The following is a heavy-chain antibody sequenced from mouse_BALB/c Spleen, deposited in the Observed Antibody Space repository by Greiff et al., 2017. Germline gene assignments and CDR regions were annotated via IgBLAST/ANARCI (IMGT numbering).Heavy chain of an antibody. CDR2: IDPANGNT. CDR1: GFNIKDTY. V-gene: IGHV14-3*02. J-gene: IGHJ3*01. CDR3: ALYRPFAY. Sequence: EVQGVESGAELVKPGASVKLSCTASGFNIKDTYMHWVKQRPEQGLEWIGRIDPANGNTKYDPKFQGKATITADTSSNTAYLQLSSLTSEDTAVYYCALYRPFAYWGQGTLVTVSA. D-gene: IGHD1-3*01.